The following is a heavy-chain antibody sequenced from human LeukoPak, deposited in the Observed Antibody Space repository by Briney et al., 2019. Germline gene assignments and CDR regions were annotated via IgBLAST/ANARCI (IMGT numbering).Heavy chain of an antibody. V-gene: IGHV4-4*07. CDR3: ARDGDSSGWNPYFDY. CDR2: IYTSGST. Sequence: SETLSLTCTVSGGSISSYYWSWIRQPAGKGLEWIGRIYTSGSTNYNPSLKSRVTMPVDTSKNQFSLRLSSVTAADTAVYYCARDGDSSGWNPYFDYWGQGTLVTVSS. J-gene: IGHJ4*02. D-gene: IGHD6-19*01. CDR1: GGSISSYY.